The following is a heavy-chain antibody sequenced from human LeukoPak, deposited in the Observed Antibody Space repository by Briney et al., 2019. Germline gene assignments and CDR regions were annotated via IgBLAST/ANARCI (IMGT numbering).Heavy chain of an antibody. J-gene: IGHJ4*02. V-gene: IGHV3-7*01. D-gene: IGHD3-22*01. CDR3: ARDSSGYYRDY. CDR2: IKQDGSGK. Sequence: GGSLRLSCAASGFTFSSYWMSWVRQAPGKGLEWVANIKQDGSGKYYVDSVKGRFTISRDNAKNSLYLQMNSLRAEDTAVYYCARDSSGYYRDYWGQGTLVTVSS. CDR1: GFTFSSYW.